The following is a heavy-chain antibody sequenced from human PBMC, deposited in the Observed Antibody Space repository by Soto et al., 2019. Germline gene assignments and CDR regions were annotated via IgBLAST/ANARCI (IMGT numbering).Heavy chain of an antibody. CDR2: IIPIFGTA. D-gene: IGHD6-19*01. J-gene: IGHJ5*02. V-gene: IGHV1-69*13. CDR3: ARDAEGYSGWYPRWLDP. Sequence: SVKVSCKASGGTFSSYAISWVRQAPGQGLEWMGGIIPIFGTANYAQKFQGRVTITADESTSTAYMELSSLRSEDTAVYYCARDAEGYSGWYPRWLDPWGQGTLAT. CDR1: GGTFSSYA.